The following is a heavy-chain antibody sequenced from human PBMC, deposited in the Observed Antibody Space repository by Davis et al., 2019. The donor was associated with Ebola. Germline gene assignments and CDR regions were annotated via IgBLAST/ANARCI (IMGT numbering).Heavy chain of an antibody. CDR3: ARGDVSLFDY. CDR2: INHSGST. D-gene: IGHD2/OR15-2a*01. CDR1: GGSFSGYY. J-gene: IGHJ4*02. Sequence: PSETLSLTCAVYGGSFSGYYWSWIRQPPGKGLEWIGEINHSGSTNYNPSLKSRVTISVDTSKNQFSLKLSSVTAADTAVYYCARGDVSLFDYWGQGTLVTVSS. V-gene: IGHV4-34*01.